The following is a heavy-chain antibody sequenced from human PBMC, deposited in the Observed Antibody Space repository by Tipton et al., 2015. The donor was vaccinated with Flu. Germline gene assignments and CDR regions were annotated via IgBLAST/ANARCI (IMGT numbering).Heavy chain of an antibody. CDR1: GGSISSSSYY. V-gene: IGHV4-39*07. D-gene: IGHD3-22*01. CDR3: ARDSSGVEGAFDI. J-gene: IGHJ3*02. Sequence: TLSLTCTVSGGSISSSSYYWGWIRQPPGKGLEWIGSIYYSGRTYYNPSLKSRVTISVDTSKNQFSLKLSSVTAADTAVYCCARDSSGVEGAFDIWSQGTIVKVS. CDR2: IYYSGRT.